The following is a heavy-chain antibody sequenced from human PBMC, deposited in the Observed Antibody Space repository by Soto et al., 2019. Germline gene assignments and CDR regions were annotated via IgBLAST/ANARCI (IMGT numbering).Heavy chain of an antibody. J-gene: IGHJ6*02. CDR3: ARDLAPLSATRNYYYGMDV. D-gene: IGHD5-12*01. CDR1: GGTFSSYA. CDR2: IIPIFGTA. Sequence: SVKVSCKASGGTFSSYAISWLRQSPGQGLEWVGGIIPIFGTANYAQKFQGRVTITADESTSTAYMELSSLRSEDTAVYYCARDLAPLSATRNYYYGMDVWGQGTTVTVSS. V-gene: IGHV1-69*13.